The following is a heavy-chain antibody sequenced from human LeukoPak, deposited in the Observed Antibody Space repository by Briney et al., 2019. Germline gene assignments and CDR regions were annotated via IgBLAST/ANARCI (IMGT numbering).Heavy chain of an antibody. V-gene: IGHV1-69*13. CDR1: GGTFSSYA. D-gene: IGHD4-17*01. Sequence: SVKVSCKASGGTFSSYAISWVRQAPGQGLEWMGGIIPIFGTANYAQKFQGRVTITADESTSTAYMELSSLRSEDTAVYYCARDGRSTVTTLFDYWGQGTLVTVSS. J-gene: IGHJ4*02. CDR3: ARDGRSTVTTLFDY. CDR2: IIPIFGTA.